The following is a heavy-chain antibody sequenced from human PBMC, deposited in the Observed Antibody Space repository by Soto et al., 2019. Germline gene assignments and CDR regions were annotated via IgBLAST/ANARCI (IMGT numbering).Heavy chain of an antibody. CDR3: ARGENYYDSSGYSN. CDR2: INPNSGGT. J-gene: IGHJ4*02. D-gene: IGHD3-22*01. CDR1: GYTFTGYY. Sequence: GVSVKVSCKASGYTFTGYYMHWVRQAPGQGLEWMGWINPNSGGTNYAQKFQGRVTMTRDTSISTAYMELSRLRSDDTAVYYCARGENYYDSSGYSNWGQGTLVTVSS. V-gene: IGHV1-2*02.